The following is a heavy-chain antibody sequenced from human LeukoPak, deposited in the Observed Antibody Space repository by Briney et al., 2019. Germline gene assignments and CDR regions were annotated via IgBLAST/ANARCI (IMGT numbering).Heavy chain of an antibody. CDR2: IKSKTDGGTT. CDR1: GFTFSNAW. Sequence: GGSLRLSCAASGFTFSNAWMIWVRQAPGKGLEWVGRIKSKTDGGTTDYAAPVKGRFTISRDDSKNTLYLQMNSLKTEDTAVYYCTTGASGSYYVFEYWGQGTLVTVSS. CDR3: TTGASGSYYVFEY. V-gene: IGHV3-15*01. J-gene: IGHJ4*02. D-gene: IGHD1-26*01.